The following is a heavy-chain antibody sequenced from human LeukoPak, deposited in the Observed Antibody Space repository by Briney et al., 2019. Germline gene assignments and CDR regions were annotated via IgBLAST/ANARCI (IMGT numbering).Heavy chain of an antibody. CDR3: ASRTGGIVLMVYAEYYFDY. J-gene: IGHJ4*02. CDR1: GGSISSGSYY. V-gene: IGHV4-61*02. CDR2: IYTSGST. D-gene: IGHD2-8*01. Sequence: SETLSLTCTVSGGSISSGSYYWSWIRQPAGTGLEWIGRIYTSGSTNYNPSLKSRVTISVDTSKNQFSLKLSSVTAADTAVYYCASRTGGIVLMVYAEYYFDYWGQGTLVTVSS.